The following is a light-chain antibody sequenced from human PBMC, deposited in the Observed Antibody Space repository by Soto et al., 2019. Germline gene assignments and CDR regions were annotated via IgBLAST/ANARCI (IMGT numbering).Light chain of an antibody. J-gene: IGKJ1*01. CDR3: QSYGSSRT. CDR1: QSLVNTY. CDR2: DAS. V-gene: IGKV3-20*01. Sequence: EVVLTQSPGSLSLSPGDRATLSCSASQSLVNTYVAWYQQKAGQAPRLLIYDASTRATGIPDRFSGSGSGTDFTLSISRLKPEYFAVYYCQSYGSSRTFGHGTKVEI.